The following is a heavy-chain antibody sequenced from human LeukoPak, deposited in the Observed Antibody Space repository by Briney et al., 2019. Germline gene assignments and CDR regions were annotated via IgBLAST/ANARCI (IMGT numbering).Heavy chain of an antibody. Sequence: PSETLSLTCTVSGGSISSYYWSWLRPPPGKGLEWIGYIYYSGSTNYNPSLKSRVTISVGTSKNQFSLKLSSVTAADTAVYYCARSGRRWLQYYYYGMDVWGQGTTVTVSS. CDR2: IYYSGST. CDR1: GGSISSYY. V-gene: IGHV4-59*08. J-gene: IGHJ6*02. CDR3: ARSGRRWLQYYYYGMDV. D-gene: IGHD5-24*01.